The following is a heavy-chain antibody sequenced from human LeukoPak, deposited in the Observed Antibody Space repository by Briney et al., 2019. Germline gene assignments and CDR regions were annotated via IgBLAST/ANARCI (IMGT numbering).Heavy chain of an antibody. CDR1: GYTFTGYY. V-gene: IGHV1-46*01. Sequence: ASVKVSCKASGYTFTGYYMHWVRQAPGQGLEWMGWINPNSGSTSYAQKFQGRVTMTRDTSTSTVYMELSSLRSEDTAVYYCARARGSYFLAHDAFDIWGQGTMVTVSS. CDR2: INPNSGST. CDR3: ARARGSYFLAHDAFDI. J-gene: IGHJ3*02. D-gene: IGHD1-26*01.